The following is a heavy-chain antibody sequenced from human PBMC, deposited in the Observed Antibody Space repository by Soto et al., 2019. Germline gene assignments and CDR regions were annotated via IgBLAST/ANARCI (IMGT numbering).Heavy chain of an antibody. Sequence: GGSLRLSCAASGFTFSRYAMHGVRQAPGKGLEWVAVISYDGSNKYYADSVKGRFTISRDNSKNTLYLQMNSLRAEDTAVYYCARDPDYYDSSGYYYFMCGHFDYWGQGILVTVSS. D-gene: IGHD3-22*01. CDR2: ISYDGSNK. CDR1: GFTFSRYA. V-gene: IGHV3-30-3*01. J-gene: IGHJ4*02. CDR3: ARDPDYYDSSGYYYFMCGHFDY.